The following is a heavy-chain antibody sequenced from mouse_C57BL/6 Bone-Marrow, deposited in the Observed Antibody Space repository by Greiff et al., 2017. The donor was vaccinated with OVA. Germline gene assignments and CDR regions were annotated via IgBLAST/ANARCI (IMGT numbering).Heavy chain of an antibody. J-gene: IGHJ2*01. CDR2: IFPGSGST. CDR3: GRWYDGSSYYFDY. V-gene: IGHV1-9*01. D-gene: IGHD1-1*01. Sequence: QVQLQQSGAELMKPGASVKLSCKATGYTFTGYWIEWVKQRPGHGLEWIGVIFPGSGSTNYNEKFTGKATFTVDTSSNTAYMQLSSLTTEDSAVYYCGRWYDGSSYYFDYWGQGTTLTVSS. CDR1: GYTFTGYW.